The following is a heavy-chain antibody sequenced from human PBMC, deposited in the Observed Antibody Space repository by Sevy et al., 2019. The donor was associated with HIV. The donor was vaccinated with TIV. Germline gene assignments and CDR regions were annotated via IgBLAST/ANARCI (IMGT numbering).Heavy chain of an antibody. CDR2: IYDTGRT. D-gene: IGHD2-15*01. CDR1: GASMISKY. Sequence: SETLSLTCTVSGASMISKYWSWIRQTPGKGLEWIAYIYDTGRTNYNPSLKSRVTTSLDTSRNQFSLSLSSVTAADTAVYYCALISVVTQGWFDPWGQGTLVTVSS. CDR3: ALISVVTQGWFDP. J-gene: IGHJ5*02. V-gene: IGHV4-59*01.